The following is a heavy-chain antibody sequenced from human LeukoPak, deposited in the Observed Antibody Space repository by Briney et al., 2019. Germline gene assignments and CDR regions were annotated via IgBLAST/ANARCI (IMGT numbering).Heavy chain of an antibody. J-gene: IGHJ4*02. D-gene: IGHD5-18*01. V-gene: IGHV3-11*04. Sequence: GGSLRLSCAASGFTFSDYYMSWIRQAPGKGLEWVSYISSSGSTIYYADSVKGRFTISRDNAKNSLYLQMNSLRAEDTAVYYCARMPDTAMVEVGYFDYWGQGTLVTVSS. CDR1: GFTFSDYY. CDR2: ISSSGSTI. CDR3: ARMPDTAMVEVGYFDY.